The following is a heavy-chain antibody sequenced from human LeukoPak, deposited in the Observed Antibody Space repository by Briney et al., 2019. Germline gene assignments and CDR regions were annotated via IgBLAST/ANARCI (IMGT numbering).Heavy chain of an antibody. CDR3: ARIGGIPSGSFDI. J-gene: IGHJ3*02. CDR2: IYYSGSN. Sequence: SETLSLTCTVSGGSISSCYWSWIRQPPGKGLDWIGYIYYSGSNNYNSALKSQVTISPDTSKNQFSLKLSSVTAADTAVYYCARIGGIPSGSFDIWGQGTMVTVSS. CDR1: GGSISSCY. D-gene: IGHD3-10*01. V-gene: IGHV4-59*01.